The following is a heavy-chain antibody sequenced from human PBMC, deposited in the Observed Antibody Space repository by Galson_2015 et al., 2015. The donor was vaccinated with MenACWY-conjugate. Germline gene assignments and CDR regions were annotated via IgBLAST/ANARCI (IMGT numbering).Heavy chain of an antibody. CDR1: GFTFTAYA. Sequence: SLRLSCAASGFTFTAYAMYWVRQVPGEGPEWVAMISYDGGYKYDADSVRGRFTISRDNSKNMLFLQVNSLRVEDTAVYYCAKEGRRMDDYGDY. J-gene: IGHJ4*03. D-gene: IGHD4-17*01. CDR2: ISYDGGYK. V-gene: IGHV3-30*18. CDR3: AKEGRRMDDYGDY.